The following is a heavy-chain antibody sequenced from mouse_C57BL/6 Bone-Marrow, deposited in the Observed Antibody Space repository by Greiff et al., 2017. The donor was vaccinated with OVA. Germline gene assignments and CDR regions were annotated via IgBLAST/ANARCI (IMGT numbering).Heavy chain of an antibody. D-gene: IGHD1-1*01. CDR1: GFNIKDDY. CDR2: IDPENGDT. J-gene: IGHJ1*03. V-gene: IGHV14-4*01. Sequence: EVKLMESGAELVRPGASVKLSCTASGFNIKDDYMHWVKQRPEQGLEWIGWIDPENGDTEYASKFQGKATITADTSSNTAYLQLSSLTSEDTAVYYCTTTVAAYFDVWGTGTTVTVSS. CDR3: TTTVAAYFDV.